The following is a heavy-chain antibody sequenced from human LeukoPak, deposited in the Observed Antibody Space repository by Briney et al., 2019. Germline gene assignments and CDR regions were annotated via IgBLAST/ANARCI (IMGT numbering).Heavy chain of an antibody. V-gene: IGHV3-23*01. J-gene: IGHJ4*02. Sequence: GGSLRLSCEASGFTFGSHAMYWVRQAPGKGLEWVAGIFGSGGSPHYADPVKGRFTISRDNSRNTVYLQINSLRAEDTAVYYCGKTTVGYSSGQKPAWPVDYWGQGTLVTVSS. CDR3: GKTTVGYSSGQKPAWPVDY. CDR2: IFGSGGSP. D-gene: IGHD5-18*01. CDR1: GFTFGSHA.